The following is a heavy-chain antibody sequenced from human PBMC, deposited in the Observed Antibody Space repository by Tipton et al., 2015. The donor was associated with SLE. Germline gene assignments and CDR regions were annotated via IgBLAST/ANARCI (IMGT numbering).Heavy chain of an antibody. CDR1: GFTFDDYA. V-gene: IGHV3-9*01. J-gene: IGHJ6*02. CDR2: ISWNGRST. Sequence: SLRLSCVASGFTFDDYAVHWVRQAPGKGLEWVSGISWNGRSTVYADYVKGRFTISRDNAKNSLYLQMNSLKTEDTALYFCAKDLGQATAVSYFFAMDVWGQGTTVTVSS. CDR3: AKDLGQATAVSYFFAMDV. D-gene: IGHD6-13*01.